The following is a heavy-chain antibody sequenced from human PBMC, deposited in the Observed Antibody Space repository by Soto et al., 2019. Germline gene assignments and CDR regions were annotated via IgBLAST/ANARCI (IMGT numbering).Heavy chain of an antibody. CDR3: ARAHAPTLPFDY. CDR1: GGSIRNVY. D-gene: IGHD2-15*01. CDR2: IFHSGNA. J-gene: IGHJ4*01. Sequence: SETLSLTCTVSGGSIRNVYWSWIRQSPGKRLEWIGFIFHSGNAKYNPSLKSRVTISVDTSKNQFSLSLDSVTAADTAVYFCARAHAPTLPFDYWGQGTLVTVS. V-gene: IGHV4-59*01.